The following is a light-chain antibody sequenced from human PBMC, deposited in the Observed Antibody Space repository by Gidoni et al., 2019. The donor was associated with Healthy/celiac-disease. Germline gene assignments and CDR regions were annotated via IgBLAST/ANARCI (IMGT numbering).Light chain of an antibody. J-gene: IGKJ2*01. Sequence: IVMTPSPATLSVSPGERATLSCRASQRVSSNLAWYQQKPGQAPRLLIYGASTRATGIPARFSGSGSGTEFTLTISSLQSEDFAVYYCQQYNNWPPYTFGQGTKLEIK. V-gene: IGKV3-15*01. CDR1: QRVSSN. CDR2: GAS. CDR3: QQYNNWPPYT.